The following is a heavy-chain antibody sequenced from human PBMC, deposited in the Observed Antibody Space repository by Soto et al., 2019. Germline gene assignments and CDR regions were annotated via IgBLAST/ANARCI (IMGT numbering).Heavy chain of an antibody. CDR1: GYTFTSYG. CDR2: ISAKKGNT. CDR3: ARDILSPVFYFHGMDV. V-gene: IGHV1-18*04. D-gene: IGHD2-15*01. J-gene: IGHJ6*02. Sequence: QGQLVQSGAEVKKPGASVKVSCKASGYTFTSYGITWVRQAPGQGLEWMGWISAKKGNTKYAQKFQGRVTMTTDTSTSTAYMDLRSLRSDDTAVYYCARDILSPVFYFHGMDVWGQGTTVTVSS.